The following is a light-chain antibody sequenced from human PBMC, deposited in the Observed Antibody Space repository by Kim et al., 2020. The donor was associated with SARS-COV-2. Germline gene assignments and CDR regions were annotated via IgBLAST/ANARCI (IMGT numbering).Light chain of an antibody. V-gene: IGLV3-19*01. CDR1: SISSNY. CDR2: GKN. J-gene: IGLJ2*01. CDR3: SSREESGGNVV. Sequence: ALVEQIMSTSQGGSISSNYAGRCQQKPGRAARVVINGKNNRPSGGPARCSGASSGGTASLSVTGGHAVDEADYYCSSREESGGNVVFGGGTQLTVL.